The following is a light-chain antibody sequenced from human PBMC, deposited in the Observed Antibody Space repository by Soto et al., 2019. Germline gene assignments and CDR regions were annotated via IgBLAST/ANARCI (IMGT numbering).Light chain of an antibody. J-gene: IGLJ2*01. Sequence: QSVLTQPPSASGTPGQGVTISCSGSSSNLGSHDVNWYQHRPGAGPKLLIYRNTQRPSGVPDRFSGSQSGTSASLAISGLQSEDEADYFCAAWDDSLRGPVFGGGTKLTVL. CDR1: SSNLGSHD. V-gene: IGLV1-44*01. CDR3: AAWDDSLRGPV. CDR2: RNT.